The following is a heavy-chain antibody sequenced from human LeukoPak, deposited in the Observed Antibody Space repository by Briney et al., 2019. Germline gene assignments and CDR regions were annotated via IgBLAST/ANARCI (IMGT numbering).Heavy chain of an antibody. CDR3: ARQVVAAAGTGYFDY. V-gene: IGHV4-39*01. CDR1: GGSFSTYY. D-gene: IGHD6-13*01. CDR2: IYYSGST. Sequence: SETLSLTCAVSGGSFSTYYWSWIRQPPGKGLEWIGSIYYSGSTYYNASLKSRGTISVDTSKNQFSLKLNSVTAADTAVYFCARQVVAAAGTGYFDYWGQGTLVTVSS. J-gene: IGHJ4*02.